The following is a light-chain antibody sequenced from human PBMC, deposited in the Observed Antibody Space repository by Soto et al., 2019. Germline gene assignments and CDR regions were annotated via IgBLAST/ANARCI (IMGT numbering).Light chain of an antibody. V-gene: IGKV1-5*03. Sequence: DIQMTQSPSTLSASVGDRVTITCRASQSISSWLAWYQQKPGKATKLLIYKASSLESGVPSRFSGSGSGTEFTLTINSLQPDDFATYYCQQYKSYSTFGQGTKVEIK. CDR3: QQYKSYST. CDR1: QSISSW. J-gene: IGKJ1*01. CDR2: KAS.